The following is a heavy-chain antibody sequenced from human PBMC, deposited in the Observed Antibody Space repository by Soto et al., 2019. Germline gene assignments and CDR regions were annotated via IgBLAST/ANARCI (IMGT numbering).Heavy chain of an antibody. CDR1: GGAFSSYA. CDR2: IIPIFGTA. CDR3: AREDYGDYDDY. V-gene: IGHV1-69*13. Sequence: ASVKVSCKASGGAFSSYAISWVRQAPGQGLEWMGGIIPIFGTANYAQKFQGRVTTTADESTSTAYMELSSLRSEDTAVYYCAREDYGDYDDYWGQGTLVTVSS. J-gene: IGHJ4*02. D-gene: IGHD4-17*01.